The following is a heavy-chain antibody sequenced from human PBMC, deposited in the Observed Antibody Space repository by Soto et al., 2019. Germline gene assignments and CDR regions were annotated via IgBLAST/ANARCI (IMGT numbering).Heavy chain of an antibody. CDR1: GFTFSSYW. V-gene: IGHV3-7*03. CDR3: ARSIQLWFDAFDT. J-gene: IGHJ3*02. Sequence: AGGSLRLSCAASGFTFSSYWMSWVRQAPGKGLEWVANIKQDGSEKYYVDSVKGRFTISRDNAKNSLYLQMNSLRAEDTSVYYCARSIQLWFDAFDTWGQGTMVTVSS. CDR2: IKQDGSEK. D-gene: IGHD5-18*01.